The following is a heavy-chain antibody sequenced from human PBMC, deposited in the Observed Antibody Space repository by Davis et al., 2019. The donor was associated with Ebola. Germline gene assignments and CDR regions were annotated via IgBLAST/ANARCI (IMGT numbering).Heavy chain of an antibody. J-gene: IGHJ3*02. CDR1: GGSVSSGSYY. CDR3: ASTKRVHDYGDYVAFDI. Sequence: PSETLSLTCTVSGGSVSSGSYYWSWIRQPPGKGLEWIGYIYYSGSTNYNPSLKSRVTISVDTSKNQFSLKLSSVTAADTAVYYCASTKRVHDYGDYVAFDIWGQGTMVTVSS. V-gene: IGHV4-61*01. D-gene: IGHD4-17*01. CDR2: IYYSGST.